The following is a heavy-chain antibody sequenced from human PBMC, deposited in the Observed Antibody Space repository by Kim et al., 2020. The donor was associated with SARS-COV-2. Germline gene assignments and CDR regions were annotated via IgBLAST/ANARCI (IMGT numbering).Heavy chain of an antibody. J-gene: IGHJ4*02. CDR1: GGSVSSDSYY. CDR3: ARDRYGYDY. V-gene: IGHV4-61*01. D-gene: IGHD1-1*01. Sequence: SETLSLTCTVSGGSVSSDSYYWSWIRQPPGKGLEWIGYIYYSGSTNHNPSLKSRATISVDTSKNQFSLKLSSVTAADTAIYYCARDRYGYDYWGQGTLVTVSS. CDR2: IYYSGST.